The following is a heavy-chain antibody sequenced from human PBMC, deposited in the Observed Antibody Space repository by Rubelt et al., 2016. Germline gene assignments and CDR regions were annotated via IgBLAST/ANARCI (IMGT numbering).Heavy chain of an antibody. CDR3: ARGDSSGYYYRSNYFDY. Sequence: QVQLVQSGAEVKKPGASVKVSCKASGYTFTSYAMHWVRQAPGQRLEWMGWINAGNGHTKYSQKFQGRVTITRDTSASTAYMELSSLRSEDTAVYYCARGDSSGYYYRSNYFDYWGQGTLVTVSS. V-gene: IGHV1-3*01. CDR1: GYTFTSYA. J-gene: IGHJ4*02. CDR2: INAGNGHT. D-gene: IGHD3-22*01.